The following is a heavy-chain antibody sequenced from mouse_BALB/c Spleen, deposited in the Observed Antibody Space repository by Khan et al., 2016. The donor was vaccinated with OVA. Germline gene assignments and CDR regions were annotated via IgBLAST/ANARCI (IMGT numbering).Heavy chain of an antibody. V-gene: IGHV14-3*02. CDR2: IAPANGNT. CDR3: ARPSYDPRDFEV. D-gene: IGHD2-3*01. Sequence: VQLQQSWAELVKPGASVKLSCTASGFNIKDTYLHWVKQRPEQGLEWIGRIAPANGNTQYDPKFQGKATLTSDTSSNTAYLQLNSLTSEDTAVYYCARPSYDPRDFEVWGAGTTVTVSS. J-gene: IGHJ1*01. CDR1: GFNIKDTY.